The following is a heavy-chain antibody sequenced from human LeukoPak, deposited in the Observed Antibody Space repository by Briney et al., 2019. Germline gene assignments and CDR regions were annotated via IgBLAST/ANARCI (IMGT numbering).Heavy chain of an antibody. Sequence: IPSETLSLTCAVYGGSFSGYYWSWIRQPPGKGLEWIGEINHSGSTNYNPSLKSRVTISVDTSKNQFSLKLSSVTAADTAVYYCARGSQYYYDSSGYQPVRYWGQGTLVTVSS. CDR1: GGSFSGYY. D-gene: IGHD3-22*01. CDR2: INHSGST. J-gene: IGHJ4*02. CDR3: ARGSQYYYDSSGYQPVRY. V-gene: IGHV4-34*01.